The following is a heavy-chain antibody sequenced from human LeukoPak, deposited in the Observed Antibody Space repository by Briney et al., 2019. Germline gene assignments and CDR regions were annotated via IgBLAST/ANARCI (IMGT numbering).Heavy chain of an antibody. CDR3: ARGDSGYDPARLDY. V-gene: IGHV6-1*01. CDR2: TYYRSKWYN. Sequence: SQTLSLTCAISGDSVSSNSAAWNCIRQSPSRGLECLGRTYYRSKWYNDYAVSVKSRITINPDTSKNQFSLQLNSVTPEDTAVYYCARGDSGYDPARLDYWGQGTLVTVSS. D-gene: IGHD5-12*01. J-gene: IGHJ4*02. CDR1: GDSVSSNSAA.